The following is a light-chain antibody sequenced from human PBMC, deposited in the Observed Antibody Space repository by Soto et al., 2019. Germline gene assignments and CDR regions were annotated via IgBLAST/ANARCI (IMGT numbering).Light chain of an antibody. CDR2: DAS. CDR3: QQYESLPLT. V-gene: IGKV1-33*01. CDR1: QTISSW. J-gene: IGKJ5*01. Sequence: DIHMTQSPSSVSASVGDIVTITCRASQTISSWLAWYQQKPGKAPKLLIYDASDLETGVPSRLSGSGYGTGFTFTISSLQPEDFETYYCQQYESLPLTFGQGTRLEIK.